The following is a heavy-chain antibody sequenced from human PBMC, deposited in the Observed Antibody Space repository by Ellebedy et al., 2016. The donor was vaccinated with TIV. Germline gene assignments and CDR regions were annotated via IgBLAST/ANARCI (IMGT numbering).Heavy chain of an antibody. D-gene: IGHD3-22*01. CDR1: GFSFSAFA. CDR2: ISADGSST. V-gene: IGHV3-23*01. J-gene: IGHJ4*02. Sequence: GGSLRLSCAASGFSFSAFAMHWVRQAPGKGLEWLSVISADGSSTYHADSVKGRFTITRDNSKNTLYLQMSRLRTEDTAVYFCAKGSSSGFNYDRVGFEYWGQGTLVTVSP. CDR3: AKGSSSGFNYDRVGFEY.